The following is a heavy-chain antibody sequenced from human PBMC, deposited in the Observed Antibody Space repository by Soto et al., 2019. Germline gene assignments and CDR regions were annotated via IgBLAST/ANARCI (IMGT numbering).Heavy chain of an antibody. CDR3: ARDRGAELLWFGEHVSAFDI. CDR2: ISSSGSTI. Sequence: QVPLVESGGGLVKPGGSLRLSCAASGFTFSDYYMSWLRQAPGKGLEWVSYISSSGSTIYYADSVKGRFTISRDNAKNSLYLQMNSLRAEDTAVYYCARDRGAELLWFGEHVSAFDIWGQGTMVTVSS. D-gene: IGHD3-10*01. J-gene: IGHJ3*02. V-gene: IGHV3-11*01. CDR1: GFTFSDYY.